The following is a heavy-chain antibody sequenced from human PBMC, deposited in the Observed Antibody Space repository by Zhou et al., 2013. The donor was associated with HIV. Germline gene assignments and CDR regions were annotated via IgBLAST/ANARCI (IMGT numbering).Heavy chain of an antibody. CDR3: ARDLGSIVVVPAGPFDY. V-gene: IGHV1-2*02. J-gene: IGHJ4*02. CDR2: INPNSGGT. Sequence: QVQLVQSGAEVKKPGASVKVSCKASGYTFTGYYMHWVRQAPGQGLEWMGWINPNSGGTNYAQKFQGRVTMTRDTSISTAYMELSRLRSDDTAVYYCARDLGSIVVVPAGPFDYWGQGTLVTVSS. CDR1: GYTFTGYY. D-gene: IGHD2-2*01.